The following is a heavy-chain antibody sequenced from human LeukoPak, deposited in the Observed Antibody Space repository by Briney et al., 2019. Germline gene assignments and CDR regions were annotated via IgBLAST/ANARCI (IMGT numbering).Heavy chain of an antibody. J-gene: IGHJ4*02. CDR3: CRGWLDY. Sequence: GGSLRLSCAASGFSFSNAWMSWVRQASGEGMEWVGCIKSKTDGGTIHYAAPVKGRFTISRDDSKNMVFLQMNSLNTEDTAVYYCCRGWLDYWGQGTLVAVSS. CDR2: IKSKTDGGTI. D-gene: IGHD2-15*01. CDR1: GFSFSNAW. V-gene: IGHV3-15*01.